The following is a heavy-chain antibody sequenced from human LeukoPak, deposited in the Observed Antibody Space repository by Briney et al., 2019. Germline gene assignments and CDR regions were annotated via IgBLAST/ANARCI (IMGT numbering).Heavy chain of an antibody. Sequence: PGGSLRLSCAASGFTFSSYAMSWVRQAPGKGLEWVSGISGSGITTYYADSVQGRFTISRDNSKNTLFLQMNSLRAEDTAVYYCARDKLTGNAFDIWGQGTMVTVSS. CDR2: ISGSGITT. J-gene: IGHJ3*02. V-gene: IGHV3-23*01. CDR3: ARDKLTGNAFDI. CDR1: GFTFSSYA. D-gene: IGHD3-10*01.